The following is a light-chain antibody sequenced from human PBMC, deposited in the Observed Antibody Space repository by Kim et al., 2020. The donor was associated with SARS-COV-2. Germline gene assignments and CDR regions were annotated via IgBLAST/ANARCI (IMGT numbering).Light chain of an antibody. CDR3: SSYTSSSTYV. J-gene: IGLJ1*01. V-gene: IGLV2-14*03. CDR2: DVS. CDR1: SSDVGGYNY. Sequence: GQSSPVPCTGTSSDVGGYNYVSWYQQHPGKAPKLMIYDVSNRPSGVSNRFSGSKSGNTASLTISGLQAEDEADYYCSSYTSSSTYVFGTGTKVTVL.